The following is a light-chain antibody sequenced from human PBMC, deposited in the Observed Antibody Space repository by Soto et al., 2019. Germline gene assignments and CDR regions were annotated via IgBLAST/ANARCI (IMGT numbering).Light chain of an antibody. J-gene: IGKJ2*01. V-gene: IGKV3-20*01. CDR1: QSVSSNF. CDR3: QQYSTSSPRYT. Sequence: EIVLTQSPGTLSLSPGERATLFCRASQSVSSNFLAWYQQKPGQAPRLLIYNASRRAAGIPDRFSGSGSGTDFTLTISRLEPEDFAVYYCQQYSTSSPRYTFGQGTKLENK. CDR2: NAS.